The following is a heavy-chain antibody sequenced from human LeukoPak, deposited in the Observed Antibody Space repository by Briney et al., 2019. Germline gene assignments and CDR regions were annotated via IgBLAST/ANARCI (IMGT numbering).Heavy chain of an antibody. CDR2: LHYTGST. Sequence: SDTLSLTCTVSGGSIIATNYYWAWVRQPPGKGLECIGSLHYTGSTFTNPSLKSRVTMSVDTSKNQLSLKLSSVTAADTAVYYCARHGGGRLDPWGQGSLVTVSS. CDR3: ARHGGGRLDP. D-gene: IGHD3-16*01. V-gene: IGHV4-39*01. J-gene: IGHJ5*02. CDR1: GGSIIATNYY.